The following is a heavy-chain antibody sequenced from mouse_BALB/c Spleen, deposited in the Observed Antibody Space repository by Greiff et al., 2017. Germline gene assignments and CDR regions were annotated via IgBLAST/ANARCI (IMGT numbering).Heavy chain of an antibody. V-gene: IGHV1-77*01. Sequence: QVQLQQSGAELARPGASVKLSCKASGYTFTDYYINWVKQRTGQGLEWIGEIYPGSGNTYYNEKFKGKATLTADKSSSTAYMQLSSLTSEDSAVYFCARGVTTAPMDYWGQGTSVTVSS. CDR1: GYTFTDYY. D-gene: IGHD1-2*01. CDR3: ARGVTTAPMDY. J-gene: IGHJ4*01. CDR2: IYPGSGNT.